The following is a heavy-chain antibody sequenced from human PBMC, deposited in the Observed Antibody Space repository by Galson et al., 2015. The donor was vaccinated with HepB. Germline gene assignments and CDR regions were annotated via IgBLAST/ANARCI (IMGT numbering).Heavy chain of an antibody. CDR2: ISYDGSNK. Sequence: SLRLSCAASGFTFSSYGMHWVRQAPGKGLEWVAVISYDGSNKYYADSVKGRFTISRDNSKNTLYLQMNSLRAEDTAVYYCAKDGWRGYYYDSSGYLGVDYWGQGTLVTVSS. D-gene: IGHD3-22*01. CDR3: AKDGWRGYYYDSSGYLGVDY. V-gene: IGHV3-30*18. CDR1: GFTFSSYG. J-gene: IGHJ4*02.